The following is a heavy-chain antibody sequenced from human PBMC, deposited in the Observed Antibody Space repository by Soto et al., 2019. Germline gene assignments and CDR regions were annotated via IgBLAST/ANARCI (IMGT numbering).Heavy chain of an antibody. CDR3: ARFGSSSYYYYYGMDV. J-gene: IGHJ6*02. V-gene: IGHV4-34*01. CDR1: GRSFSGYY. D-gene: IGHD6-6*01. Sequence: SETLSLTCAVYGRSFSGYYWSWIRQPPGKGLEWIGEINHSGSTNYNPSLKGRVTRSVDTSKTQFSLKLSSVPAADTAVYYCARFGSSSYYYYYGMDVWGQGTTVTVSS. CDR2: INHSGST.